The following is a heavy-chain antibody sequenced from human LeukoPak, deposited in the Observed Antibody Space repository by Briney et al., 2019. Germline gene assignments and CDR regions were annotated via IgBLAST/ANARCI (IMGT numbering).Heavy chain of an antibody. D-gene: IGHD1-26*01. CDR1: GFTFSSYG. CDR3: ATGPIVGATDYFDY. J-gene: IGHJ4*02. V-gene: IGHV3-33*01. Sequence: GGSLRLSCAASGFTFSSYGMHWVRQAPGKGLEWVAVIWYDGSNKYYADSVKGRFTISRGNSKNTLYLQMNSLRAEDTAVYYCATGPIVGATDYFDYWGQGTLVTVSS. CDR2: IWYDGSNK.